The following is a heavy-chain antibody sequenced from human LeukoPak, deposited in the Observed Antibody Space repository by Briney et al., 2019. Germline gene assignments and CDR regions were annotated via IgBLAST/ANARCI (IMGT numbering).Heavy chain of an antibody. CDR1: GFTFSSYA. CDR2: ISYDGSNK. V-gene: IGHV3-30-3*01. Sequence: GGSLRLSCAASGFTFSSYAMHWVRQAPGKGLEWVAVISYDGSNKYYADSVKGRFTISRDNSKNTLYLQMNSLRAEDTAVYYCARDPQPRTSADSSGSEIWGQGTLVTVSS. D-gene: IGHD3-22*01. CDR3: ARDPQPRTSADSSGSEI. J-gene: IGHJ1*01.